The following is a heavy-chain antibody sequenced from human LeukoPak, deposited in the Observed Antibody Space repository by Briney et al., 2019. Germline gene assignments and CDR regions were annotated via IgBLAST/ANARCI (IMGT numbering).Heavy chain of an antibody. D-gene: IGHD1-26*01. Sequence: GGSLRLSCAASGFSFSTYWMHWVRQAPGKGLVWVSYISSDGTKTAYADSVKGRFTISRDNANNTLYLQMNSLRAEDTALYYCVRLTIMGATNSWGQGTLVTVSS. J-gene: IGHJ5*02. V-gene: IGHV3-74*01. CDR3: VRLTIMGATNS. CDR1: GFSFSTYW. CDR2: ISSDGTKT.